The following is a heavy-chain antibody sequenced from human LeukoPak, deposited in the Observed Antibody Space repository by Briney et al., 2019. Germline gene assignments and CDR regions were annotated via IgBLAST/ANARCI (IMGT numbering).Heavy chain of an antibody. CDR3: ARGVALHSDGWTPPVY. J-gene: IGHJ4*02. Sequence: GGSLRLSCAAPGFSVSSNYMSWVRQAPGKGLEWVSVIYSGGSTYYVDSVKGRFTISRDNSKNTLYLQMNSLRAEDTGVYYCARGVALHSDGWTPPVYWGQGTLVTVSS. CDR1: GFSVSSNY. V-gene: IGHV3-66*01. CDR2: IYSGGST. D-gene: IGHD6-19*01.